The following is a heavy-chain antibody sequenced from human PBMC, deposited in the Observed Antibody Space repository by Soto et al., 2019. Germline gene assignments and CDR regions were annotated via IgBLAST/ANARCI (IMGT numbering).Heavy chain of an antibody. V-gene: IGHV4-59*01. CDR3: ARANYDFWSGYGPLYNWFDP. CDR1: GGSISSYY. Sequence: SETLSLTCTVSGGSISSYYWSWIRQPPGKGLEWIGYIYYSGSTNYNPSPKSRVTISVDTSKNQFSLKLSSVTAVDTAVYYCARANYDFWSGYGPLYNWFDPWGQGTLVTVSS. CDR2: IYYSGST. D-gene: IGHD3-3*01. J-gene: IGHJ5*02.